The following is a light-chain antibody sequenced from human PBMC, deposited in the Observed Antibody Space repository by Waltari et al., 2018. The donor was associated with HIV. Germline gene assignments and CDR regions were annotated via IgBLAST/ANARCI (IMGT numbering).Light chain of an antibody. J-gene: IGLJ1*01. CDR1: RSDIGYFDY. V-gene: IGLV2-11*01. Sequence: QSALTQPRSVSGSPGQSVTISCTGTRSDIGYFDYVSWYQQFPGKAAKVIIYEVKQRPSGVPDRFTGSKSGITASLTISGLQGEDEADYYCCSYAGAYTYVFGTGTKVTVL. CDR2: EVK. CDR3: CSYAGAYTYV.